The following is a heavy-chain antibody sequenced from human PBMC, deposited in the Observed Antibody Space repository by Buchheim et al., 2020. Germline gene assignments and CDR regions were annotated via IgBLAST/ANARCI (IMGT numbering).Heavy chain of an antibody. J-gene: IGHJ5*02. Sequence: QLQLQESGSGLVKPSQTPSLTCAVSGGSISSGGYSWSWIRQPPGKGLEWIGYIYHSGSTYYNPSLKSRVTISVDRSKNQFSLKLSSVTAADTAVYYCARNQGDILTGYYGGWFDPWGQGTL. CDR3: ARNQGDILTGYYGGWFDP. D-gene: IGHD3-9*01. CDR2: IYHSGST. V-gene: IGHV4-30-2*01. CDR1: GGSISSGGYS.